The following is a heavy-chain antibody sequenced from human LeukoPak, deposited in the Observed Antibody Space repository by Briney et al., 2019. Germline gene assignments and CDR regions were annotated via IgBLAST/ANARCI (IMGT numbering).Heavy chain of an antibody. CDR2: INPNRGGP. Sequence: ASVKVSXKASGYTFSGYYMHWLRQAPGQGLEWIGRINPNRGGPNYAQKFQGRVTMTRDTSIRIAYMELSRMRSDDTSGYYCARRYCSGGSCYLFDYWGQGTVVTVSS. V-gene: IGHV1-2*06. CDR3: ARRYCSGGSCYLFDY. D-gene: IGHD2-15*01. J-gene: IGHJ4*02. CDR1: GYTFSGYY.